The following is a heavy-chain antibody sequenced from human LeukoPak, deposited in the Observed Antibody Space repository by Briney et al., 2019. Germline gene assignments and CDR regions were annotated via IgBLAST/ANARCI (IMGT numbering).Heavy chain of an antibody. CDR3: AELGITMIGGV. CDR1: GFTFSIYW. D-gene: IGHD3-10*02. CDR2: ISSSAINI. J-gene: IGHJ6*04. V-gene: IGHV3-48*04. Sequence: PGGSLRLSCAAAGFTFSIYWMHWVRQAPGKGLEWVLYISSSAINIYYAVSVKGRFTISRENAKNSLDLQMNSLRAEDTAVYYCAELGITMIGGVWGKGTTVTISS.